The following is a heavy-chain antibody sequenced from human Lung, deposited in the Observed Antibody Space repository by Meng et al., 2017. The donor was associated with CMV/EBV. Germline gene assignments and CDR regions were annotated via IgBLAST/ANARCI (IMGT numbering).Heavy chain of an antibody. CDR2: ISHTGQAL. J-gene: IGHJ4*02. CDR1: GFTFSDYF. D-gene: IGHD6-6*01. CDR3: AREGRKAADI. Sequence: SXKISCAASGFTFSDYFMTWIRQAPGKGLEWLSYISHTGQALYYADSVKGRFTMSRDNARKSLYLQMNSLRAEDTAIYYCAREGRKAADIWGQGTRVTVSS. V-gene: IGHV3-11*01.